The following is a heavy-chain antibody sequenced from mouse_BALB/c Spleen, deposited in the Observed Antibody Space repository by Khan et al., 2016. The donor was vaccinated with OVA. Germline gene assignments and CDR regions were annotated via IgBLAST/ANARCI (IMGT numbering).Heavy chain of an antibody. CDR3: ARTPYLSYTQDH. D-gene: IGHD2-10*01. J-gene: IGHJ4*01. Sequence: QIQLVQSGPELKKPGETVKISCKASGYTFTNYGMNWVKQSPGKALKWMGWINTYTGEPTYADDFKGRFAFSLETSASTAYLQINNLKNEDTATYFCARTPYLSYTQDHWGQGTSVTVSS. V-gene: IGHV9-3-1*01. CDR1: GYTFTNYG. CDR2: INTYTGEP.